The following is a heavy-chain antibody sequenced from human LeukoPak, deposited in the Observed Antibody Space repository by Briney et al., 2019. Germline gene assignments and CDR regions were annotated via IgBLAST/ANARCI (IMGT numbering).Heavy chain of an antibody. CDR2: ISYDGSNK. D-gene: IGHD1-14*01. V-gene: IGHV3-30*18. CDR3: AKDRRTDFDY. J-gene: IGHJ4*02. Sequence: GGSLRLSCAASGFTFSSYGMHWVRQAPGKGLEWVAVISYDGSNKYYADSVKGRFTISRDNSRNTLYLQMNSLRAEDTAVYYCAKDRRTDFDYWGQGTLVTVSS. CDR1: GFTFSSYG.